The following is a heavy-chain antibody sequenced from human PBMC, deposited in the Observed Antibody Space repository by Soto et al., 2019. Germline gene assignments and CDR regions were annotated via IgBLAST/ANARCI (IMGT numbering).Heavy chain of an antibody. CDR2: INDGNGNT. CDR1: GYTFTSCA. Sequence: QVQLVQSGAEEKKPGASVKVSCKASGYTFTSCAMHWVRQAPGQRLEWMGWINDGNGNTKYSQKFQGRVTITRDTSASTAYMELSSLRSEDTAVYYCARSIVVVTALDYWGQGTLVTVSS. D-gene: IGHD2-21*02. J-gene: IGHJ4*02. V-gene: IGHV1-3*05. CDR3: ARSIVVVTALDY.